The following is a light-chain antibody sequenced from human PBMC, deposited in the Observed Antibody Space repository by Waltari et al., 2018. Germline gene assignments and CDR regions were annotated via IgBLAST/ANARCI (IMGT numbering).Light chain of an antibody. CDR1: TGAVTSPLF. Sequence: QTVVTQEPSLTVSPGGTVTRPCASSTGAVTSPLFPNWFQQKPGQAPRALIYSTTYKHSWTPARFSGSLIGGKAALTVSGVQPEDEADYYCLLFYGGAYVFGTGTKVTVL. CDR2: STT. J-gene: IGLJ1*01. V-gene: IGLV7-43*01. CDR3: LLFYGGAYV.